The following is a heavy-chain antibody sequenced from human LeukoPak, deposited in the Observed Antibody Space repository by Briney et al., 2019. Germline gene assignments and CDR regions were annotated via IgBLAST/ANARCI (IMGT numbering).Heavy chain of an antibody. J-gene: IGHJ5*02. CDR2: MNPKSGNT. CDR3: ARRATYYDFWSGYPNWFDP. Sequence: ASVKVSCKASGYTFTSYDINWVRQATGQGLEWMGWMNPKSGNTGYEQKFQGRVTITRNTSISTAYMELSSLRSEDTAVYYCARRATYYDFWSGYPNWFDPWGQGTLVNVSS. CDR1: GYTFTSYD. V-gene: IGHV1-8*03. D-gene: IGHD3-3*01.